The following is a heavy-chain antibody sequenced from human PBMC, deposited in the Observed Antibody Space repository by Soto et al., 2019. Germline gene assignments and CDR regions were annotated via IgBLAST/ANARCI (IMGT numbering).Heavy chain of an antibody. CDR3: ARDAAICMNDY. CDR1: GYTFTSYV. D-gene: IGHD2-8*01. V-gene: IGHV1-18*01. J-gene: IGHJ4*02. CDR2: ISAYNGNK. Sequence: QVQLVQSGAEVNKPGASVKVSCKASGYTFTSYVISWVRQAPGQGLEWMGWISAYNGNKKYAQKLQGRVTMTTDTTTSTAYMERRSLRSDDPAVYYCARDAAICMNDYWGQGTLVTVSS.